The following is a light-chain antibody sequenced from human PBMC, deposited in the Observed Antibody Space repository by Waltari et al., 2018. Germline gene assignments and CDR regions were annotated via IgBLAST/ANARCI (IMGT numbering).Light chain of an antibody. J-gene: IGLJ3*02. CDR3: CSFAGSNTWV. Sequence: QSALTQPASVSGSPGQSITISCTGTKSVVGGYDRVSWYQQHPDKAPKVMIYENTNRPSGVSYRFSGSKSGNTASLTISGLQAEDEADYYCCSFAGSNTWVFGGGTKLTVL. CDR2: ENT. V-gene: IGLV2-23*01. CDR1: KSVVGGYDR.